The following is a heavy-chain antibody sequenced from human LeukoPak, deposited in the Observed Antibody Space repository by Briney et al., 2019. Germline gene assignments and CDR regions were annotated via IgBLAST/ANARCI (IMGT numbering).Heavy chain of an antibody. CDR1: GGSFSGYY. Sequence: SETLSLTCAVYGGSFSGYYWSWIRQPPGKGLEWIGEINHSGSTNYNPSLKSRVTISVDTSENQFSLKLSSVTAADTAVYYCARGGWNYARYYFDYWGQGTLVTVSS. D-gene: IGHD1-7*01. J-gene: IGHJ4*02. V-gene: IGHV4-34*01. CDR2: INHSGST. CDR3: ARGGWNYARYYFDY.